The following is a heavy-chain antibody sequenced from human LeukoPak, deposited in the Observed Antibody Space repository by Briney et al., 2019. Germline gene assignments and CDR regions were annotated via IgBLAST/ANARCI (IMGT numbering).Heavy chain of an antibody. CDR1: GYTFTSYD. CDR3: ARVLHYYDSSGYYSTTPHDY. J-gene: IGHJ4*02. Sequence: ASVKVSCKASGYTFTSYDINWVRQATGQGLEWMGWMNPNSGNTGYAQKFQGRVTMTRNTSISTAYMELSSLRSEDTAVYYCARVLHYYDSSGYYSTTPHDYWGQGTLDTVSS. V-gene: IGHV1-8*01. CDR2: MNPNSGNT. D-gene: IGHD3-22*01.